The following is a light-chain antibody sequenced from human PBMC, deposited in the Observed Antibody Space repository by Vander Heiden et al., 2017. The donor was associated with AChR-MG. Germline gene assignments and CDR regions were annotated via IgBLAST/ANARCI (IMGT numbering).Light chain of an antibody. V-gene: IGKV4-1*01. CDR2: WAS. CDR3: QQFYNSPPT. Sequence: EIVMTQFPESLSVSLGERATINCKSSQSVLYSSKNKNYLAWYQQKKGQPPKLLIYWASTRGSGVPDRFSGSGSGTNFTLTISSLRAEDVALYYCQQFYNSPPTFGPGTTVDAK. J-gene: IGKJ3*01. CDR1: QSVLYSSKNKNY.